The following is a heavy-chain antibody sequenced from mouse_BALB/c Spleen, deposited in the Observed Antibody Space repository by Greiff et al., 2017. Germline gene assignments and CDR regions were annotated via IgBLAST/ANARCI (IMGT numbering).Heavy chain of an antibody. CDR1: GYTFTSYW. D-gene: IGHD2-10*02. V-gene: IGHV1-7*01. CDR2: INPSTGYT. J-gene: IGHJ3*01. Sequence: QVQLQQSGAELAKPGASVKMSCKASGYTFTSYWMHWVKQRPGQGLEWIGYINPSTGYTEYNQKFKDKATLTADKSSSTAYMQLSSLTSEDSAVYYCARKKYGNYGGFAYWGQGTLVTVSA. CDR3: ARKKYGNYGGFAY.